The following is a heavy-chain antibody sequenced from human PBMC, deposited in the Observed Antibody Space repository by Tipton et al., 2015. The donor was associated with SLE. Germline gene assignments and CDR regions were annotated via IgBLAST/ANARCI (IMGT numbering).Heavy chain of an antibody. CDR2: IYPGDSDT. CDR1: GYIFTTYW. Sequence: QLVQSGAEVKKPGESLKISRKASGYIFTTYWIGWVRQVPGKGLEYMGIIYPGDSDTTYSPSFQGQVTISADQSINTAYLQWDSLKASDTAIYYCARLSSSWFYWGQGTLVTVSS. CDR3: ARLSSSWFY. D-gene: IGHD6-13*01. J-gene: IGHJ4*02. V-gene: IGHV5-51*03.